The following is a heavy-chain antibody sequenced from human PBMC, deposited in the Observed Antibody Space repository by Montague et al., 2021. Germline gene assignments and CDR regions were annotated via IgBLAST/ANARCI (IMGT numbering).Heavy chain of an antibody. CDR1: GGSISSGGFD. Sequence: TLSLTCSVSGGSISSGGFDWSWIRQHPGKGPEWIGSIYDSGSTNYNPSLKSRLTLSRDTSKNQVSLRLTSVTAAETAVYYCARSGGYCSGGRCDTFDYWGQGTLVTVSS. D-gene: IGHD2-15*01. CDR3: ARSGGYCSGGRCDTFDY. V-gene: IGHV4-31*03. J-gene: IGHJ4*02. CDR2: IYDSGST.